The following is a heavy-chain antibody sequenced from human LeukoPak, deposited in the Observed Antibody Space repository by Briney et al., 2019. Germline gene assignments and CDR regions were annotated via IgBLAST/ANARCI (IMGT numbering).Heavy chain of an antibody. Sequence: PSETLSLTCTVSGGSISSSSYSWGWIRQPPGKGLEWIGSIYYSGSTYYNPSLKSRVTISVDTSKNQFSLKLSSVTAADTAVYYCAREPAAGTTVHMFDYWGQGTLVTVSS. CDR2: IYYSGST. D-gene: IGHD6-13*01. CDR1: GGSISSSSYS. J-gene: IGHJ4*02. CDR3: AREPAAGTTVHMFDY. V-gene: IGHV4-39*01.